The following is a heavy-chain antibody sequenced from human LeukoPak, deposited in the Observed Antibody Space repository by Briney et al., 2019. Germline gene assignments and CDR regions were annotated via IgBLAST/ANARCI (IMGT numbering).Heavy chain of an antibody. CDR1: GESIHTYY. D-gene: IGHD5-12*01. Sequence: PSETLSLTCSVSGESIHTYYWSWIRQPPGKGLEYIGYIYYTRITNYNPSLKSRVTMSLDTSKNQFSLKLSSVTAADTAVYYCARGSYSGYDGGALDIWGQGTMVTVSS. J-gene: IGHJ3*02. CDR2: IYYTRIT. V-gene: IGHV4-59*12. CDR3: ARGSYSGYDGGALDI.